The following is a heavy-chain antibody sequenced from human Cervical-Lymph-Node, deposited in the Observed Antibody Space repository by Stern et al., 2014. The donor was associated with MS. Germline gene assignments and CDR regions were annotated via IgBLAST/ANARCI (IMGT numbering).Heavy chain of an antibody. CDR1: GYNFTLYY. Sequence: QVQLGQSGAEVKKPGASVKASCKASGYNFTLYYIHLVRPAPDQGLERMGIINPSGGSTSYAQKFQGRVTMTRDTSTSTVYMELSSLRSEDTAVYYCAREVAGHRLGMMDVWGQGTTVTVSS. CDR2: INPSGGST. V-gene: IGHV1-46*01. CDR3: AREVAGHRLGMMDV. J-gene: IGHJ6*02. D-gene: IGHD6-19*01.